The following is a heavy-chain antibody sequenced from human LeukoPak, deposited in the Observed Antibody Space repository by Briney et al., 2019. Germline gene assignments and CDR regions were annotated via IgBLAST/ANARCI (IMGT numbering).Heavy chain of an antibody. D-gene: IGHD3-16*02. CDR3: ARRPYDYVWGSYRQGEHAFDI. CDR1: GGSISSSSYY. CDR2: IYYSGST. Sequence: PSETLSLTCAVSGGSISSSSYYWGWIRQPPGKGLEWIGSIYYSGSTYYNPSLKSRVTICVDTSKNQFSLKLSSVTAADTAVYYCARRPYDYVWGSYRQGEHAFDIWGQGTMVTVSS. J-gene: IGHJ3*02. V-gene: IGHV4-39*01.